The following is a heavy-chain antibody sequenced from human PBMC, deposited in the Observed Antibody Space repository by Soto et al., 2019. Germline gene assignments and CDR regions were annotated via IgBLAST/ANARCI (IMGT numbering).Heavy chain of an antibody. CDR2: IIPIFGTA. Sequence: QVELVQSGAEVKKPGSSVKVSCQASEDTFRNYAISWVRQAPGQGLEWMGGIIPIFGTANYAQKFQGRVTIAADPSANTVYLELSSLRSEDTAVYSCESTKYDSSAYYYWYLGLWGRGTLVTVSS. J-gene: IGHJ2*01. V-gene: IGHV1-69*01. CDR1: EDTFRNYA. CDR3: ESTKYDSSAYYYWYLGL. D-gene: IGHD3-22*01.